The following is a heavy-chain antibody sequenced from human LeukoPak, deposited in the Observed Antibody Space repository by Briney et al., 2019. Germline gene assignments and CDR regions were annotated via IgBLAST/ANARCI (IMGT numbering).Heavy chain of an antibody. V-gene: IGHV1-8*01. Sequence: ASVKVSCKASGYSFSSYDINWVRQATGQGLEWMGWMNPNSGNTDYAQRFQGRVTMTRNTSISTAYMELSSLRSEDTAVYYCARGDFGDYFLDYWGQGTLVTVSS. CDR3: ARGDFGDYFLDY. D-gene: IGHD4-17*01. CDR2: MNPNSGNT. J-gene: IGHJ4*02. CDR1: GYSFSSYD.